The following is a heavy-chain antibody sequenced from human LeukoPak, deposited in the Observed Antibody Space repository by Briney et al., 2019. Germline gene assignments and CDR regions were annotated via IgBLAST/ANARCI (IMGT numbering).Heavy chain of an antibody. V-gene: IGHV4-39*01. CDR3: ASSVVVPAAILAAFGI. CDR2: IYYSGST. J-gene: IGHJ3*02. Sequence: PSETLSLTCTVSGDSISSSSYYWGWIRQPPGRGLEWIGSIYYSGSTYYNPSLKSRVTISVDTSKNQFSLKLSSVTAADTAVYYCASSVVVPAAILAAFGIWGQGTMVTVSS. CDR1: GDSISSSSYY. D-gene: IGHD2-2*02.